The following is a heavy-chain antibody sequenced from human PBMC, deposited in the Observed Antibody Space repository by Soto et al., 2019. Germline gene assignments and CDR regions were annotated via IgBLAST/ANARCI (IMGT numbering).Heavy chain of an antibody. Sequence: SETESITSAVYGGCISSSNCWSWVRQPPGKGLEWIGEIYHSGSTNYNPSLKSRVTISVDKSKNQFSLKLSSVTAADTAVYYCVRVSGIYYYGMDVWRQGTTV. J-gene: IGHJ6*02. D-gene: IGHD1-26*01. CDR1: GGCISSSNC. V-gene: IGHV4-4*02. CDR2: IYHSGST. CDR3: VRVSGIYYYGMDV.